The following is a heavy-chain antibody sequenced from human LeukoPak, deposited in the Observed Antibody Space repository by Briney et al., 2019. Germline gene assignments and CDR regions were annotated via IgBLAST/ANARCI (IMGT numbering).Heavy chain of an antibody. D-gene: IGHD3-22*01. V-gene: IGHV4-38-2*02. CDR2: IYHSGST. CDR1: GYSISSGYY. CDR3: ARGVDYYDSSGYYFGY. J-gene: IGHJ4*02. Sequence: PSETLSLTCTVSGYSISSGYYWGWIRQPPGKGLEWIGSIYHSGSTYYNPSLKSRVTISVDTSKNQFSLKLSSVTAADTAVYYCARGVDYYDSSGYYFGYWGQGTLVTVSS.